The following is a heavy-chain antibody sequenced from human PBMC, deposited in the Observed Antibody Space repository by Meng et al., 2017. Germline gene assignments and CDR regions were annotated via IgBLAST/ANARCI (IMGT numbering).Heavy chain of an antibody. CDR1: GYTFTTYA. D-gene: IGHD6-19*01. V-gene: IGHV1-3*01. Sequence: VQVVHSGAWVKKPGAAGKVSCKASGYTFTTYAIHWGRQGPGQRLEWMGWINAGNSDTKYSQKLQGRVTITRDTSASTVYMEASSLRSEDTGVYYCARTIAVSGTGRSDYWGQGTLVTVSS. J-gene: IGHJ4*02. CDR3: ARTIAVSGTGRSDY. CDR2: INAGNSDT.